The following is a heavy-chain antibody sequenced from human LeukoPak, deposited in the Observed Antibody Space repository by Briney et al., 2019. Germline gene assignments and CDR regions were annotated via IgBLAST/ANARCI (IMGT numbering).Heavy chain of an antibody. D-gene: IGHD6-19*01. J-gene: IGHJ4*02. CDR2: IRYVGRN. CDR1: DDSISRDC. CDR3: ARLPDVSGWPVAY. V-gene: IGHV4-59*01. Sequence: ASETLSLTCTPADDSISRDCSAWIRQPPGKGLEWIGSIRYVGRNEYNPSRQITVTISKTTSTNQFPLKWTSVTAADTAIYYCARLPDVSGWPVAYWGQRILATASS.